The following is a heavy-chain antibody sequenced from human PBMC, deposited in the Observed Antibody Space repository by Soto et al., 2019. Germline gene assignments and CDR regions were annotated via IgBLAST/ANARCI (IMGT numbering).Heavy chain of an antibody. J-gene: IGHJ4*02. D-gene: IGHD1-26*01. CDR2: ISSSSSYI. Sequence: PVGSLRLSCASSVFTFSSYSMNCVRHAPGKWLEWVSSISSSSSYIYYADSVKGRFTISRDNAKNSLYLQMNSLRAEDTAVYYCARDSSLPIPFWGQGTLVTVSS. CDR1: VFTFSSYS. CDR3: ARDSSLPIPF. V-gene: IGHV3-21*01.